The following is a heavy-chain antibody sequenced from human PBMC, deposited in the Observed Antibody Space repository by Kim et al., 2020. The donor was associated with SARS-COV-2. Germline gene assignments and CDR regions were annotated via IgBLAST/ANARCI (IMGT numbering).Heavy chain of an antibody. CDR2: TYGDDWD. J-gene: IGHJ4*02. CDR3: VRFEH. Sequence: TYGDDWDHYSDSVEGRFTISRDNSKNTIYLQMSSLTVDDTATYYCVRFEHWSQGALVTVSS. V-gene: IGHV3-53*01.